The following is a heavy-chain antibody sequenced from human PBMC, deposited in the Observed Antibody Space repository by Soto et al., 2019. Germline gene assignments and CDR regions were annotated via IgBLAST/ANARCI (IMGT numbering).Heavy chain of an antibody. CDR3: ARDRAVASVYYYYGMDV. CDR1: GFTFSSYA. D-gene: IGHD2-15*01. J-gene: IGHJ6*02. CDR2: ISDNGGST. V-gene: IGHV3-23*01. Sequence: PGGSLRLSCAASGFTFSSYAMSWVRQAPGKGLEWVSAISDNGGSTYYADSVKGRFTISRDNSKNTLYLQMNSLRAEDTAVYYCARDRAVASVYYYYGMDVWGQGTTVTVSS.